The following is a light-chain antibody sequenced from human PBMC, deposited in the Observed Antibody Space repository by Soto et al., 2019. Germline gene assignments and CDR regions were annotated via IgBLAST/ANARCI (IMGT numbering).Light chain of an antibody. V-gene: IGLV2-14*01. Sequence: QSALTQPASVSGSPGQSITISCTGTSSDVGGYNYVSWYQQHPGKAPKLMIYDVSNRPSGVSNRFSGSKSGNTASLTISGLQDEDEADYYCSSYTSSSTYNYVLGTGTKLTVL. J-gene: IGLJ1*01. CDR1: SSDVGGYNY. CDR2: DVS. CDR3: SSYTSSSTYNYV.